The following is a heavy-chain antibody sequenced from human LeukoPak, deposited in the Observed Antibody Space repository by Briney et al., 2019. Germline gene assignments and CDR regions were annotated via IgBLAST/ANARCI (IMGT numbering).Heavy chain of an antibody. D-gene: IGHD2-21*02. Sequence: GSLRLSCAASGFTFSSYAMHWVRQAPGKGLEWVSVIYSGGSTYYADSVKGRFTISRDNSKNTLYLQMNSLRAEDTAVYYCARVGTARWDYWGQGTLVTVSS. CDR1: GFTFSSYA. CDR2: IYSGGST. J-gene: IGHJ4*02. V-gene: IGHV3-66*01. CDR3: ARVGTARWDY.